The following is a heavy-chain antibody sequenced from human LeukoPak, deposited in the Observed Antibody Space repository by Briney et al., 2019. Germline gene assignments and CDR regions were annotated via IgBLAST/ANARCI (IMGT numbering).Heavy chain of an antibody. CDR3: ARGRQVGNTGYYFDY. V-gene: IGHV4-59*01. CDR1: GGSINSNY. CDR2: ISYSGST. J-gene: IGHJ4*02. Sequence: PSETLSLTCTVSGGSINSNYWSWTRQPPEKGLEWIGYISYSGSTNYNPSLKSRVTISLDTSKSQFSLNLNSVTAADTAVYYCARGRQVGNTGYYFDYWGQGTLVTVSS. D-gene: IGHD1-26*01.